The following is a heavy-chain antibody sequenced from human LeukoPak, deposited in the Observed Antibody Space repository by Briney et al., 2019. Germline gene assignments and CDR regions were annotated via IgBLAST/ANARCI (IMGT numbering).Heavy chain of an antibody. CDR3: AREDTMASIDY. D-gene: IGHD3-10*01. V-gene: IGHV1-8*01. J-gene: IGHJ4*02. Sequence: ASVKVSCKAYGYTFSNFGISWVRQATGQGLEWMGWMNPNSGNTGYAQKFQGRVTMTRNTSISTAYMELSSLRSEDTAVYYCAREDTMASIDYWGQGTLVTVSS. CDR1: GYTFSNFG. CDR2: MNPNSGNT.